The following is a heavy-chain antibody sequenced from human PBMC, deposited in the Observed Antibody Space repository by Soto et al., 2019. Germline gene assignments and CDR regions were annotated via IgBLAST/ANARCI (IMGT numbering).Heavy chain of an antibody. Sequence: SENLSLTCTVSGGSISSYYWSWIRQPAGKGLEWIGRIYTSGSTNYNPSLKSRVTMSVDTSKNQFSLKLSSVTAADTAVYYCARTRVGGRLLPSLVFSYWGQGTLVTVSS. D-gene: IGHD3-22*01. CDR3: ARTRVGGRLLPSLVFSY. J-gene: IGHJ4*02. CDR2: IYTSGST. V-gene: IGHV4-4*07. CDR1: GGSISSYY.